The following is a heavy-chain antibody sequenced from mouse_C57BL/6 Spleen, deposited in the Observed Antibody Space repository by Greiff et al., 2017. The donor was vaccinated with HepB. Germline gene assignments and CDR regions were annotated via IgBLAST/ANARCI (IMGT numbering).Heavy chain of an antibody. CDR1: GYAFSSSW. J-gene: IGHJ4*01. CDR2: IYPGDGDT. D-gene: IGHD3-2*02. Sequence: QVQLKQSGPELVKPGASVKISCKASGYAFSSSWMNWVKQRPGKGLEWIGRIYPGDGDTNYNGKFKGKATLTADKSSSTAYMQLSSLTSEDSAVYFCAREEGTAQATAMDYWGQGTSVTVSS. V-gene: IGHV1-82*01. CDR3: AREEGTAQATAMDY.